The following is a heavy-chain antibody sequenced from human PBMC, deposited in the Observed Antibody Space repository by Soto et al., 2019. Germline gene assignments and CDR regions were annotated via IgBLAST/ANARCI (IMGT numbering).Heavy chain of an antibody. CDR3: TTGFMRRQGAFDI. D-gene: IGHD2-8*01. Sequence: EVQLVESGGGLVKPGGSLRLSCAASGFTFSNAWMSWGRQALGKWLDWVCRIKSKADGGTTDYAVSLNGRFTVSREDSNTTPYLQMNSLEPEDTAVYCCTTGFMRRQGAFDIWGQGTMVTVSS. V-gene: IGHV3-15*01. CDR2: IKSKADGGTT. CDR1: GFTFSNAW. J-gene: IGHJ3*02.